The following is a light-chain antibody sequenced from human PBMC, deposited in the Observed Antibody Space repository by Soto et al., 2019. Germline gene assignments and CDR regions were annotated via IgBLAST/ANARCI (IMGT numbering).Light chain of an antibody. V-gene: IGLV1-44*01. CDR2: SYD. CDR3: AAWDATLAGYV. J-gene: IGLJ1*01. Sequence: QSVLTQPPSASGTPGQRVTISCSTSSSNLGDNTVNWYQHVPGTAPKLLIYSYDQRPSGVPDRFSGSRSGTSASLAISGLQSEDEADYYCAAWDATLAGYVFGTGTKVPVL. CDR1: SSNLGDNT.